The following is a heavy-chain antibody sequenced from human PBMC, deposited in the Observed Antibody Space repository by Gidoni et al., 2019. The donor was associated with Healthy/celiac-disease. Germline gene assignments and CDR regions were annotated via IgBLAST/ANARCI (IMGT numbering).Heavy chain of an antibody. Sequence: QLQLQKSGPGLVKPSETLSLTCTVSGGSISSSSYYWGWIRQPPGKGLEWIGSIYYSGSTYYNPSLKSRVTISVDTSKNQFSLKLSSVTAADTAVYYCARHGAARNLFDYWGQGTLVTVSS. V-gene: IGHV4-39*01. D-gene: IGHD6-6*01. CDR3: ARHGAARNLFDY. CDR2: IYYSGST. J-gene: IGHJ4*02. CDR1: GGSISSSSYY.